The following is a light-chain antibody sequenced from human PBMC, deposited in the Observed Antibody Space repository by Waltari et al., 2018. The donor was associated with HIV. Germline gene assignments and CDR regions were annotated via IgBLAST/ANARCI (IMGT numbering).Light chain of an antibody. Sequence: FMLTQPHSVSESPGKTVTISCTRTSGSIASNSVQWFQQRPGNAPTTILYEDYQRPSGVPDRFSGTIVKSSNSASLTISGVKTEDEADYYCQSFDANNHWVFGGGTRLTVL. V-gene: IGLV6-57*03. CDR3: QSFDANNHWV. CDR2: EDY. CDR1: SGSIASNS. J-gene: IGLJ3*02.